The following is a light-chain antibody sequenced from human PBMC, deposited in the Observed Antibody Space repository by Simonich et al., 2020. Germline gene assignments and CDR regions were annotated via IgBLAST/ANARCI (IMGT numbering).Light chain of an antibody. CDR2: WAS. CDR3: QQYYSTPWT. CDR1: QSVLYSSNNKND. Sequence: DIVMTQSPDSLAVSLGERATINCKSSQSVLYSSNNKNDLAWYQQKPGKPPKLLIYWASTGESGVPDRFSGSGSGTDFTLTISSLQAEDVAVYYCQQYYSTPWTFGQGTKVEIK. J-gene: IGKJ1*01. V-gene: IGKV4-1*01.